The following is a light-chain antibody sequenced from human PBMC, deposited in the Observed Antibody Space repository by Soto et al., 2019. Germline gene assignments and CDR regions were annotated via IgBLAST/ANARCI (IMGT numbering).Light chain of an antibody. V-gene: IGKV3-11*01. CDR2: AAS. J-gene: IGKJ1*01. Sequence: EIVLTQSPATLSLSPGERATLSCGASQSVSSYLAWYQQKPGQAPRLLIYAASNRATGIPARFSGSGSGTDFPLTISSLEPEDFAVYYCQQRSDWPWTFGQGTKVEI. CDR1: QSVSSY. CDR3: QQRSDWPWT.